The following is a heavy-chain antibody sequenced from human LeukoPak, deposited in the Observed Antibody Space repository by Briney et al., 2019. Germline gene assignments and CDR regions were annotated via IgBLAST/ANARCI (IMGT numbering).Heavy chain of an antibody. J-gene: IGHJ3*02. CDR2: KKEDGSEK. Sequence: PGGSLRLSCAGSGFTFRTYWMSWVRQAPGKGLEWVAKKKEDGSEKYYVDSVKGRFSISRDNAKNSLYLQMNSLRAEDTAVYYCARELFSGYYSSGAFDIWGQGTMVTVSS. CDR1: GFTFRTYW. CDR3: ARELFSGYYSSGAFDI. D-gene: IGHD3-3*01. V-gene: IGHV3-7*04.